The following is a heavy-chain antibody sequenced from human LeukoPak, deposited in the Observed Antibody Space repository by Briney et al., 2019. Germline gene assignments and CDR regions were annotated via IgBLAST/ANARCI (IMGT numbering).Heavy chain of an antibody. D-gene: IGHD2-15*01. CDR1: GGSISSYY. CDR2: IYYSGST. Sequence: SETLSLTCTVSGGSISSYYWNWIRQPPGKGLEWIGYIYYSGSTNYNPSLKSRVTISVDTSKNQFSLKLSSVTAADTAVYYCARLVVVAAPWIDPWGQGTLVTVSS. CDR3: ARLVVVAAPWIDP. J-gene: IGHJ5*02. V-gene: IGHV4-59*01.